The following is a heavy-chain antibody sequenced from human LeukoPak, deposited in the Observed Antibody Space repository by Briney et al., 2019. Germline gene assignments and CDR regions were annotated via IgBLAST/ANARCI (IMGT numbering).Heavy chain of an antibody. D-gene: IGHD3-3*01. V-gene: IGHV3-23*01. CDR2: ISGSGGST. CDR3: AKDPSPNTIFEAQFDY. CDR1: GFTFSSYA. J-gene: IGHJ4*02. Sequence: PGGSLRLSCAASGFTFSSYAMSWVRQAPGKGLEWVSAISGSGGSTYYADSVKGRFTISRDNSKNTLYLQTNSLRAEDTAVYYCAKDPSPNTIFEAQFDYWGQGTLVTVSS.